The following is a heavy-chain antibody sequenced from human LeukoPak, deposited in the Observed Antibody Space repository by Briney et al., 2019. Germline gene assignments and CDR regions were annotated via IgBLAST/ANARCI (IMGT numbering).Heavy chain of an antibody. CDR1: GFTFNNYA. V-gene: IGHV3-23*01. Sequence: GGSLRLSCAASGFTFNNYAMSWVRQAPGKGLEWVSAISSSGGRTYYADSVKGRFTISRDNSKNTLYLQVNSLRAEDTAVYYCAKVAPVTTVTIYSDYWGQGTLVTVSS. CDR3: AKVAPVTTVTIYSDY. CDR2: ISSSGGRT. J-gene: IGHJ4*02. D-gene: IGHD4-17*01.